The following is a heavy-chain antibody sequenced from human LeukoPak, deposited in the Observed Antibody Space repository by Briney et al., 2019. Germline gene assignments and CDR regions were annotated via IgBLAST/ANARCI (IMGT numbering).Heavy chain of an antibody. J-gene: IGHJ4*02. CDR1: GFTFSSYG. Sequence: GGSLRLSCAASGFTFSSYGMHWVRQAPGKGLEWVAFIRYDGSNKYYADSVKGRFTISRDNSKNTLYLQMNSLRAEDTAVYCCARSPRGYSYGYHLDYWGQGTLVTVSS. CDR2: IRYDGSNK. CDR3: ARSPRGYSYGYHLDY. D-gene: IGHD5-18*01. V-gene: IGHV3-30*02.